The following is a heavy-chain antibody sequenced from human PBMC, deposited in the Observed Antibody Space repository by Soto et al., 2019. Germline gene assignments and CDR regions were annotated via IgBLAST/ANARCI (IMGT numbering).Heavy chain of an antibody. CDR1: GFTFSSYF. V-gene: IGHV3-33*01. Sequence: GGSLRLSWAAYGFTFSSYFMHWVRQAPGKGLEWVAVIWYDGSNKYYADSVKGRFTISRDNSKNTLYLQMNSLRAEDTAVYYCARQYYYDSSGYYYRKGGPYWYLDLWGRGTLVTVSS. CDR3: ARQYYYDSSGYYYRKGGPYWYLDL. J-gene: IGHJ2*01. D-gene: IGHD3-22*01. CDR2: IWYDGSNK.